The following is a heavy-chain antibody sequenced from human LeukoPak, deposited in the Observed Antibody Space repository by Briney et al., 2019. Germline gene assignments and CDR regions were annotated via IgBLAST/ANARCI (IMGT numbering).Heavy chain of an antibody. Sequence: SETLSLTCAVYGGSFSGYYWTWIRQPPGKGLEWIGEINHSGSTNYNPSLKSRVTISVDTSKNQFTLELSSVTAADTAVYYCARHSRISMTSPFDYWGRGTLVTVSS. CDR2: INHSGST. CDR3: ARHSRISMTSPFDY. J-gene: IGHJ4*02. CDR1: GGSFSGYY. D-gene: IGHD3-22*01. V-gene: IGHV4-34*01.